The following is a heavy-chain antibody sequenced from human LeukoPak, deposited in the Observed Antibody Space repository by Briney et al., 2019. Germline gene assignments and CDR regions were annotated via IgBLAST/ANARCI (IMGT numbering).Heavy chain of an antibody. J-gene: IGHJ4*02. V-gene: IGHV3-21*01. D-gene: IGHD3-16*01. CDR3: ARDSARSFGYFDY. CDR2: ISSSSSYI. CDR1: GFTFSSYS. Sequence: MAGGSLRLSCAASGFTFSSYSMNWVRQAPGKGLEWVSSISSSSSYIYCADSVKGRFTISRDNAKNSLYLQMNSLRAEDTAVYYCARDSARSFGYFDYWGQGTLVTVSS.